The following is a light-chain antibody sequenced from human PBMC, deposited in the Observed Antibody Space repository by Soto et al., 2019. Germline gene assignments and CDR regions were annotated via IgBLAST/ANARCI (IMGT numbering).Light chain of an antibody. J-gene: IGLJ1*01. V-gene: IGLV2-23*01. CDR1: SSDVGSYNV. Sequence: QSALTEPASVSGSPGQSITISCTGTSSDVGSYNVVSWYQQHPGKAPKLMIYEGSKRPSGVSNRFSGSKSGNTASLTISGLQAEDEADYYCCSYAGSSTSLFGTGTKLTVL. CDR3: CSYAGSSTSL. CDR2: EGS.